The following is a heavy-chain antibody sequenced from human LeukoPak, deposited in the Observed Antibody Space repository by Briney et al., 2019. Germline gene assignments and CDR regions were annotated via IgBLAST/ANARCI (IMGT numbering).Heavy chain of an antibody. V-gene: IGHV3-74*01. CDR3: ARDVRYSPDY. Sequence: GGSLRLSCAASGFTFNIYWMHWVCQAPGKGLLWVSRINGDGSSTTYADSVKGRFTISRDNAKNTLYLQMNSLRAEDTAVYYCARDVRYSPDYWGQGTLVTVSS. CDR1: GFTFNIYW. J-gene: IGHJ4*02. D-gene: IGHD3-16*02. CDR2: INGDGSST.